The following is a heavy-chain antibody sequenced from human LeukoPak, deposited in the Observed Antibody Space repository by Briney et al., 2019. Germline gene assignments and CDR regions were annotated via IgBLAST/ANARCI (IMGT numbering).Heavy chain of an antibody. CDR2: IYYSGST. D-gene: IGHD4-17*01. J-gene: IGHJ4*02. CDR3: ARGSYGDYDC. Sequence: SGTLSLTCTVSGGSISSYYWSWIRQPPGKGLEWIGYIYYSGSTNYNPSLKSRVTISVDTSKNQFSLKLSSVTAADTAVYYCARGSYGDYDCWGQGTLVTVPS. CDR1: GGSISSYY. V-gene: IGHV4-59*01.